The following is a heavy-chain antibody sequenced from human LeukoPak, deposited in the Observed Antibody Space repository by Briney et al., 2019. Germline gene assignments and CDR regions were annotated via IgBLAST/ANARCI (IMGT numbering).Heavy chain of an antibody. CDR3: ARAGSHYDSSGYYFGGGFY. CDR2: IRYDGSNK. V-gene: IGHV3-30*02. CDR1: GFTFSSYG. J-gene: IGHJ4*02. Sequence: GGSLRLSCAASGFTFSSYGMHWVRQAPGKGLEWVAFIRYDGSNKYYADSVKGRFTISRDNSKNTLYLQMNSLRAEDTAVYYCARAGSHYDSSGYYFGGGFYWGQGTLVTVSS. D-gene: IGHD3-22*01.